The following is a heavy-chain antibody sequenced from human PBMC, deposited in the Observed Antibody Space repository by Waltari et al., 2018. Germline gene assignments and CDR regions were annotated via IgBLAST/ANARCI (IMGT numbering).Heavy chain of an antibody. CDR1: GGPISSYY. J-gene: IGHJ6*02. D-gene: IGHD6-6*01. V-gene: IGHV4-59*01. CDR2: IYYSGST. CDR3: ARDSYSSSSHPTYYYYSMDV. Sequence: QVQLQESGPGLVKPSETLSLTCTVSGGPISSYYWSWIRQPHGKGLEWIGYIYYSGSTNYNPSLKSRVTISVDTSKNQFSLKLSSVTAADTAVYYCARDSYSSSSHPTYYYYSMDVWGQGTTVTVSS.